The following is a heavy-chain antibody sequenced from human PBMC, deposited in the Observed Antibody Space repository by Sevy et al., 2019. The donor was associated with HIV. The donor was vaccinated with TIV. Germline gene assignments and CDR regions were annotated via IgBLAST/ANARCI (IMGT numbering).Heavy chain of an antibody. CDR1: GFTFITYD. CDR3: TRSGGDRDYGRDV. V-gene: IGHV3-13*01. D-gene: IGHD3-16*01. Sequence: GGSLRLSCAASGFTFITYDMHWVRHVTGKGLEWVSGVGPAGDTFYPGSVKGRFTSSRENAKNSLYLQINNLRAGDTAVYYCTRSGGDRDYGRDVWGQGTTVTVSS. J-gene: IGHJ6*02. CDR2: VGPAGDT.